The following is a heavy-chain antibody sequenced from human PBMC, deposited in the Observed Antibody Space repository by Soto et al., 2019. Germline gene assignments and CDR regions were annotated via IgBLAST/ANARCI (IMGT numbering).Heavy chain of an antibody. CDR1: GFTFSRYW. CDR2: VKQDGSQS. J-gene: IGHJ4*02. V-gene: IGHV3-7*01. CDR3: VGDGSSGWHFDS. Sequence: EVQLVESGGGLVQPGGSLRLSCEASGFTFSRYWMSWIRQAPGKGLEWVANVKQDGSQSYLVDSVKGRFTMSRDNAKNSLFLQMNSLRAEDTAVYYCVGDGSSGWHFDSWGQGTLVTVSS. D-gene: IGHD6-19*01.